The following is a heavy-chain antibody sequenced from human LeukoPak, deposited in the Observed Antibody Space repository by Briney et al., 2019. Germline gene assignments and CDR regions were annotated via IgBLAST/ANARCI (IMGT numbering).Heavy chain of an antibody. CDR2: IIPIFGTA. Sequence: SVKVSCKAFGGTFSSYAISWVRQAPGQGLEWMGGIIPIFGTANYAQKFQGRVTITTDESTSTAYMELSSLRSEDTAVYYCARVVAIVVVPADYYYMDVWGKGTTVTVSS. CDR3: ARVVAIVVVPADYYYMDV. CDR1: GGTFSSYA. V-gene: IGHV1-69*05. J-gene: IGHJ6*03. D-gene: IGHD2-2*03.